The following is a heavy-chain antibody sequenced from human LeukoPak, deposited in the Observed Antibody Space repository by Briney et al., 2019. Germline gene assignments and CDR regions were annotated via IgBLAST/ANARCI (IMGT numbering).Heavy chain of an antibody. CDR1: GFTFSDYW. D-gene: IGHD6-13*01. Sequence: PGGSLRLSCAASGFTFSDYWMNWVRQAPGKGLECVSNINQHGSQRYYVDSVKGRFTISRDNSRNSLYLQMNNLRAEDTAVYYCVRVGSSNWYAWGQGTLVTVST. CDR2: INQHGSQR. J-gene: IGHJ5*02. V-gene: IGHV3-7*01. CDR3: VRVGSSNWYA.